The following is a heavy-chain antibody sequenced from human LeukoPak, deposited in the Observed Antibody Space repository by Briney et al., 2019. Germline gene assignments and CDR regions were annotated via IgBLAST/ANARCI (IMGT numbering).Heavy chain of an antibody. CDR1: GGSISSYY. CDR2: IYYSGST. V-gene: IGHV4-59*08. CDR3: ARQTLYGALDY. D-gene: IGHD4-17*01. Sequence: PSEALSLTCTVSGGSISSYYWSWIRQPTGNGLEWIGYIYYSGSTNYNPSLKSRVTISVDTSKNQFSLKLSSVTAADTAVYYCARQTLYGALDYWGQGTLVTVSS. J-gene: IGHJ4*02.